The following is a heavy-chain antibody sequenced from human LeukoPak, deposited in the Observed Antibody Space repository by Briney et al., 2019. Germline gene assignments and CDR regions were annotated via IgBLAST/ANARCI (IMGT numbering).Heavy chain of an antibody. CDR3: ARVAYYSSGEDYFDY. V-gene: IGHV1-18*01. D-gene: IGHD6-19*01. CDR2: ISAYNGNT. Sequence: ASVKVSCKASGYTFTSYGISWVRQAPGQGLEWMGWISAYNGNTNYAQKLQGRVTMTTDTSTSTAYMELRSLRSDDTAVYYCARVAYYSSGEDYFDYWSQGTLVTVSS. CDR1: GYTFTSYG. J-gene: IGHJ4*02.